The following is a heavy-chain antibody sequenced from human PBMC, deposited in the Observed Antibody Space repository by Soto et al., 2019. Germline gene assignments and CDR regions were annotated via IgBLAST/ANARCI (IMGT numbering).Heavy chain of an antibody. J-gene: IGHJ6*04. CDR3: ARMPQTGSDVHV. D-gene: IGHD3-10*02. V-gene: IGHV3-72*01. Sequence: EVQLVESGGGLVQPGESLRLSCAASGFTFSDHHMDWVRQAPGKGLEWVGRIRNKGSGYSTEYAASVNGRFTISRDDSKNSLYLKMNSLSTEDTAVYYCARMPQTGSDVHVWGKGTTVTVSS. CDR2: IRNKGSGYST. CDR1: GFTFSDHH.